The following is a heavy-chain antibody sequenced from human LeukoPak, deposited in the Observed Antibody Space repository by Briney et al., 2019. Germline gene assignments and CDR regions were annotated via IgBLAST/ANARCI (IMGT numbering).Heavy chain of an antibody. J-gene: IGHJ4*02. D-gene: IGHD4-17*01. CDR3: VRDDRRYGDYGYFDY. CDR1: GFTFSTYA. V-gene: IGHV3-66*01. CDR2: IYSGGGT. Sequence: GGSLRLSCAASGFTFSTYAMNWVRQAPGKGLEWVSVIYSGGGTYYADSVKGRFTISRDNSKNTLYLQMNSLRAEDTAVYYCVRDDRRYGDYGYFDYWGREPWSPSPQ.